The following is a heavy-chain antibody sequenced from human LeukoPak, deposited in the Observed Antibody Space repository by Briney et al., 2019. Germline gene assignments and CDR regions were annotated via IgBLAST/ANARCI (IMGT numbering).Heavy chain of an antibody. D-gene: IGHD4-23*01. J-gene: IGHJ4*02. CDR1: GGSISSYY. V-gene: IGHV4-59*01. CDR2: IYYSGST. CDR3: ARATRLAYGGNSYYFDY. Sequence: SETLSLHCTVSGGSISSYYWSWIRQPPGMGLEWIGYIYYSGSTNYNPSLKSRVTISVDTSKNQFSLKLSSVTAADTAVYYCARATRLAYGGNSYYFDYWGQGTLVTVSS.